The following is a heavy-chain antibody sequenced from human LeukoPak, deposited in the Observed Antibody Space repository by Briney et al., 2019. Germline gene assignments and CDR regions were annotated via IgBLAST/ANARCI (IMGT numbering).Heavy chain of an antibody. CDR2: IYTSGST. Sequence: SETLSLTCTVSGGSISSYYWSWIRQPAGKGLEWIGRIYTSGSTNYNPSLKSRVTMSVDTSKNQFSLKLSSVTAADTAVYYCARDLANYDFWSGSGAGSYGMDVWGKGTTVTVSS. J-gene: IGHJ6*04. D-gene: IGHD3-3*01. V-gene: IGHV4-4*07. CDR1: GGSISSYY. CDR3: ARDLANYDFWSGSGAGSYGMDV.